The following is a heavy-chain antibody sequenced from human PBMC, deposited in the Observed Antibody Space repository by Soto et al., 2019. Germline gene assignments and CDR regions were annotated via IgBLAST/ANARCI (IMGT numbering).Heavy chain of an antibody. J-gene: IGHJ4*02. CDR2: INPNSGGT. Sequence: QVQLVQSGAEVKKPGASVKVSCKASGYTFTGYYMHWVRQAPGQGLECMGWINPNSGGTNYAQKFQGWVTMTRDTSISTAYMELSRLRSDDTAVYYCARGSDIVVVVAADENFDYWGQGTLVTVSS. V-gene: IGHV1-2*04. CDR3: ARGSDIVVVVAADENFDY. D-gene: IGHD2-15*01. CDR1: GYTFTGYY.